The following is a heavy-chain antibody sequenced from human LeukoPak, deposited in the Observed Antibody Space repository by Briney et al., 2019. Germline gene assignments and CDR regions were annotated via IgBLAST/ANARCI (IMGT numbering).Heavy chain of an antibody. CDR1: GFTFSNAY. V-gene: IGHV3-15*07. CDR2: IKPKTDGETT. CDR3: ITPLPYSAQ. J-gene: IGHJ4*02. Sequence: GGSLRLSCAASGFTFSNAYMNWVRQAPGKGLEWVGRIKPKTDGETTEYAAPVKGRFSISRDDSKNMLYLQMNSLKTEDAAVYYCITPLPYSAQGGQGTLVTVSS. D-gene: IGHD2-15*01.